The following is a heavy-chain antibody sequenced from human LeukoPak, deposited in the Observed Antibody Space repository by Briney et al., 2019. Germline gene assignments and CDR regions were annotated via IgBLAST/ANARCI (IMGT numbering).Heavy chain of an antibody. CDR1: GFTFSSYS. CDR3: ARDSSSWYNYGMDV. J-gene: IGHJ6*04. D-gene: IGHD6-13*01. CDR2: TSSSSSYI. Sequence: PGGSLRLSCAASGFTFSSYSMNWVRQAPGKGLEWVSSTSSSSSYIYYADSVKGRFTISRDNAKNSLYLQMNSLRAEDTAVYYCARDSSSWYNYGMDVWGKGTTVTVSS. V-gene: IGHV3-21*01.